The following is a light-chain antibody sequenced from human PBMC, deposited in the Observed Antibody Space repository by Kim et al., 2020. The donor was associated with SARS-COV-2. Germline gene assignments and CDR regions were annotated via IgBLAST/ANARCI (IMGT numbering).Light chain of an antibody. CDR1: SSDIGGYNY. J-gene: IGLJ1*01. CDR2: DVT. CDR3: SSYTTSLTRV. V-gene: IGLV2-14*03. Sequence: GQSITSSCTGTSSDIGGYNYVSWYQQHPGKAPKLIIYDVTYRPSGVSSRFSGSKSYNTASLTIFGLQLEDEADYYCSSYTTSLTRVFGTGTKVTVL.